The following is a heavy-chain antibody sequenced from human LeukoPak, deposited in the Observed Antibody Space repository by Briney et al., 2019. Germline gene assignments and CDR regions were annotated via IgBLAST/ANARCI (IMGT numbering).Heavy chain of an antibody. CDR2: ISGSGINT. CDR3: AREITMVRGVIDY. J-gene: IGHJ4*02. Sequence: GGSLRLSCAVSGFTFSSYAMSWVRQAPGKGLEWVSGISGSGINTYYADSVKGRFTISRDNAKNSLYLQMNSLRAEDTAVYYCAREITMVRGVIDYWGQGTLVTVSS. D-gene: IGHD3-10*01. CDR1: GFTFSSYA. V-gene: IGHV3-21*01.